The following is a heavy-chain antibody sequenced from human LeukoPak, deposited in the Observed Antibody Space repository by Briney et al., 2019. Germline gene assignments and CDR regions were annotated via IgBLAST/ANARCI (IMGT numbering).Heavy chain of an antibody. Sequence: GGSLRLSCAASGFTFSSYEMNWVRQAPGKGLEWVSYISSSGSTIYYADSVKGRFTISRDNAKNSLYLQMNSLRAEDTAVYYCARDRVYYGSGPDYYGMDVWGQGTTATVSS. CDR3: ARDRVYYGSGPDYYGMDV. D-gene: IGHD3-10*01. J-gene: IGHJ6*02. V-gene: IGHV3-48*03. CDR1: GFTFSSYE. CDR2: ISSSGSTI.